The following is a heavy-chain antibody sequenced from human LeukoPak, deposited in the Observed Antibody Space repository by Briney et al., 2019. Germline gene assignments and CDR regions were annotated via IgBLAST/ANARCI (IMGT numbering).Heavy chain of an antibody. J-gene: IGHJ3*02. V-gene: IGHV2-70*11. CDR3: ARNPTYYYDSSGYFGAFDI. Sequence: SGPALVKPTQTLTLTCTFSGFSLSTSGMCVGWIRQPPGKALEWLARIDWDDDKYYSTSLKTRLTISKDTSKNQVVLTMTNMDPVDTATYYCARNPTYYYDSSGYFGAFDIWGQGTMVTVSS. D-gene: IGHD3-22*01. CDR2: IDWDDDK. CDR1: GFSLSTSGMC.